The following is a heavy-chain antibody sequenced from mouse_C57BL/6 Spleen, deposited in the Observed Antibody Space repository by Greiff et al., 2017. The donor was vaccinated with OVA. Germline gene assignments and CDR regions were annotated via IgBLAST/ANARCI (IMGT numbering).Heavy chain of an antibody. J-gene: IGHJ4*01. V-gene: IGHV1-53*01. CDR3: ARRRGTAYAMDY. CDR1: GYTFTSYW. D-gene: IGHD1-2*01. Sequence: VQLQQPGTELVKPGASVKLSCKASGYTFTSYWMHWVKQRPGQGLEWIGNINPSNGGTNYNEQFKSKATLTVDKSSSTAYMQLSSLTSEDSAVDYCARRRGTAYAMDYWGQGTSVTVSS. CDR2: INPSNGGT.